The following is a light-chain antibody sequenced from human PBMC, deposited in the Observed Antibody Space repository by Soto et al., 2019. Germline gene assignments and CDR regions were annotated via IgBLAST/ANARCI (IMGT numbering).Light chain of an antibody. J-gene: IGKJ1*01. Sequence: DIRMTQPPSTLSASVGDRVTVTCRASQSISNWLAWHQQKPGKVPKILIYKASSLESGVPSRFSGSGSGTEFTLTISSLQPEDFATYYCQQYNGYRWTFGQGTKVDIK. CDR1: QSISNW. CDR3: QQYNGYRWT. CDR2: KAS. V-gene: IGKV1-5*03.